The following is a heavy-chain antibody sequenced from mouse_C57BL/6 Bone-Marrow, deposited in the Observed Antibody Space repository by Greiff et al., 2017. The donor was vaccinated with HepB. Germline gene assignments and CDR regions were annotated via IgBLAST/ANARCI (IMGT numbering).Heavy chain of an antibody. CDR3: ARPLITTVVGYFDY. J-gene: IGHJ2*01. V-gene: IGHV1-19*01. D-gene: IGHD1-1*01. CDR1: GYTFTDYY. CDR2: INPYNGGT. Sequence: EVQLQQSGPVLVKPGASVKMSCKASGYTFTDYYMNWVKQSHGKSLEWIGVINPYNGGTSYNQKFKGKATLTVDKSSSTAYMELKSLTSEDSAVYYCARPLITTVVGYFDYWGQGTTLTVSS.